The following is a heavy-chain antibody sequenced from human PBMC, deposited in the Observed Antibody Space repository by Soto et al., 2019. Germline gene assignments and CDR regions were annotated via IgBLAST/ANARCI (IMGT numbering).Heavy chain of an antibody. CDR3: ASRDGDGYNYWVDYYYGMDV. D-gene: IGHD5-12*01. V-gene: IGHV3-30-3*01. CDR2: ISYDGSNK. Sequence: PGGSLRLSCAASGFTFSSYAMHWVRQAPGKGLEWVAVISYDGSNKYYADSVKGRFTISRDNSKNTLYLQMNSLRAEDTAVYYCASRDGDGYNYWVDYYYGMDVWGQGNTVTVS. CDR1: GFTFSSYA. J-gene: IGHJ6*02.